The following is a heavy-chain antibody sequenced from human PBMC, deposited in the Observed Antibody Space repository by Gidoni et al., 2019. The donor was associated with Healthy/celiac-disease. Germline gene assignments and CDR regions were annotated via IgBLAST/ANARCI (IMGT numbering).Heavy chain of an antibody. V-gene: IGHV3-30*04. CDR3: ARVRWGGAGIAVAVDY. Sequence: QVQLVESGGGVVQPGRSLRLSCAASGFTFSSYAMHWVRQAPGKGLEWVAVISYDGSNKYYADSVKGRFTISRDNSKNTLYLQMNSLRAEDTAVYYCARVRWGGAGIAVAVDYWGQGTLVTVSS. CDR1: GFTFSSYA. D-gene: IGHD6-19*01. J-gene: IGHJ4*02. CDR2: ISYDGSNK.